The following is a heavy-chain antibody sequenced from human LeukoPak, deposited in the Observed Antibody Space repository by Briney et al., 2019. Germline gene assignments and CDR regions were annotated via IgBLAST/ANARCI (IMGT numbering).Heavy chain of an antibody. J-gene: IGHJ4*02. CDR1: GFTFSSYS. Sequence: GGSLRLSGPVSGFTFSSYSMTWVRQAPGKGLEWVSSISSNGRTTYYADSVRGRFTISRDNAKNSLYLQMNSLRAEDTAVYYCARGGTFGVDISDYWGQGTLVTVSS. CDR2: ISSNGRTT. CDR3: ARGGTFGVDISDY. D-gene: IGHD3-3*01. V-gene: IGHV3-21*01.